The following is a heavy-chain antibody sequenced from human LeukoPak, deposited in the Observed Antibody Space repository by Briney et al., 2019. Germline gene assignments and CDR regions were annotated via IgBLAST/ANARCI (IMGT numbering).Heavy chain of an antibody. D-gene: IGHD1-26*01. Sequence: SETLSLTCTVSGGSISSYYWSWIRQPPGKGLEWIGYIYYSGSTNYNPSLKSRVTISVDTSKNQFSLKLSSVTAADTAVYYCARGTVSGSYFHRGLFDYWGQGTLVTVSS. V-gene: IGHV4-59*08. CDR2: IYYSGST. CDR3: ARGTVSGSYFHRGLFDY. J-gene: IGHJ4*02. CDR1: GGSISSYY.